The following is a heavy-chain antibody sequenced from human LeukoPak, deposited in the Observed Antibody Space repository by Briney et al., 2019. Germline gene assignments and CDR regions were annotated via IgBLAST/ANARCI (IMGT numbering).Heavy chain of an antibody. CDR1: GYSFTSYW. CDR3: ARRGRYYDSSGYYYFY. CDR2: IDPSDSYT. V-gene: IGHV5-10-1*01. D-gene: IGHD3-22*01. Sequence: GESLLISCQGSGYSFTSYWISWVRQMPGEGLEWMGRIDPSDSYTNYSPSFQGHVTISADKSISTAYLQWSSLKASDTAMYYCARRGRYYDSSGYYYFYWGQGTLVTVSS. J-gene: IGHJ4*02.